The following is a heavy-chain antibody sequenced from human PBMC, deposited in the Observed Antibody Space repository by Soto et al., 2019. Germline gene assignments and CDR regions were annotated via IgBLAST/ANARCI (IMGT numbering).Heavy chain of an antibody. Sequence: EVQLVESGGGLVQRGRSLRLSCAASGFTFSSYAMSWVRQAPGKGLEWVSAISGSGGSTYYADSVKGRFTISRDNSKNTLYLQMNSLRAEDTAVYYCAKRSIAAAGTIGKGWFDPWGQGTLVTVSS. CDR1: GFTFSSYA. CDR2: ISGSGGST. J-gene: IGHJ5*02. V-gene: IGHV3-23*04. CDR3: AKRSIAAAGTIGKGWFDP. D-gene: IGHD6-13*01.